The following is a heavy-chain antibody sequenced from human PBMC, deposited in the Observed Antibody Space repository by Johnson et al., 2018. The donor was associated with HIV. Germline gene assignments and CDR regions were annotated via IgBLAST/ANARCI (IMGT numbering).Heavy chain of an antibody. V-gene: IGHV3-30*03. CDR1: GFTFSSYG. Sequence: QMLLVESGGGLVQPGGSPRLSCAASGFTFSSYGMHWVRQAPGKGLEWVAVISYDGSNKYYADSVKGRFSISRDTSKNTLDLQMNSLRAEDTAVYYCARRNAGGAFDIWGQGTMVAVSS. D-gene: IGHD2-2*01. CDR3: ARRNAGGAFDI. CDR2: ISYDGSNK. J-gene: IGHJ3*02.